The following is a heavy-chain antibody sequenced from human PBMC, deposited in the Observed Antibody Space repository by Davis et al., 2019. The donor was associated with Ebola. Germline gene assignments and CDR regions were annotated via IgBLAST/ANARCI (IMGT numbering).Heavy chain of an antibody. CDR3: ARELHGDWFDP. Sequence: SETLSLTCAVYGGSFSGYYWSWIRQPPGKGLEWIGYIYYSGSTNYNPSLKSRVTISVDTSKNQFSLKLSSVTAADTAVYYCARELHGDWFDPWGQGTLVTVSS. CDR2: IYYSGST. V-gene: IGHV4-59*01. D-gene: IGHD4-17*01. CDR1: GGSFSGYY. J-gene: IGHJ5*02.